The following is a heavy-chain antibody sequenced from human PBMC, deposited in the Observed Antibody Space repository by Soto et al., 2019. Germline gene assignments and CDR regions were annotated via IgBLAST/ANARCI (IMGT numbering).Heavy chain of an antibody. D-gene: IGHD1-1*01. CDR3: AKQLGHYYAMDV. Sequence: WGSLRLSCAASGFTFSTYSMTWVRQAPGKGLEWVSVINSAGGSTYYADSVKGRFTISRDNSKNTLYLQMNSLRVDDTAVYYCAKQLGHYYAMDVWGPGTTVTVSS. CDR2: INSAGGST. V-gene: IGHV3-23*03. CDR1: GFTFSTYS. J-gene: IGHJ6*02.